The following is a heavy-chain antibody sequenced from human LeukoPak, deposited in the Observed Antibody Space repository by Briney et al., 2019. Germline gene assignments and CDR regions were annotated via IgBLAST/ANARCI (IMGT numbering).Heavy chain of an antibody. CDR2: INHSGST. Sequence: SETLSLTCAVYGGSFSGYYWSWIRQPPGKGLEWIGEINHSGSTNYNPSLKSRVTISVDTSKNQFSLKLSSVTAADTAVYYCARGGYDYVWGSYRSYFDYWGQGTLVTVSS. V-gene: IGHV4-34*01. CDR1: GGSFSGYY. CDR3: ARGGYDYVWGSYRSYFDY. J-gene: IGHJ4*02. D-gene: IGHD3-16*02.